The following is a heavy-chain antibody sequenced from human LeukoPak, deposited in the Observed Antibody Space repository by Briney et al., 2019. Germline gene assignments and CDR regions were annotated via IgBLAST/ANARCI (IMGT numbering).Heavy chain of an antibody. CDR3: ARVGYCSSTSCPIDYYGMDV. D-gene: IGHD2-2*01. CDR2: IIPTFGTP. J-gene: IGHJ6*01. Sequence: SVKVSCKASGGTFSRYAINWVRQAPGQGLEWMGGIIPTFGTPNYAQKFQGRVTITADESTSTAYMELSSLRSEDTAVYYCARVGYCSSTSCPIDYYGMDVWGQGTTVTVSS. CDR1: GGTFSRYA. V-gene: IGHV1-69*13.